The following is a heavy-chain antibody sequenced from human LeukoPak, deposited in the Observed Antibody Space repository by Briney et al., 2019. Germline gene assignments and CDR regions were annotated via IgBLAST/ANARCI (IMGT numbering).Heavy chain of an antibody. Sequence: SETLSLTSTVSGGSISSYYWSWIRQPAGKGLEWIGRIYTSGSTNYNPSLKSRVTMSVDTSKNQFSLKLSSVTAADTAVYYCARAHELTYYDFWSGYWTYYYMDVWGKGTTVTVSS. V-gene: IGHV4-4*07. D-gene: IGHD3-3*01. CDR1: GGSISSYY. J-gene: IGHJ6*03. CDR3: ARAHELTYYDFWSGYWTYYYMDV. CDR2: IYTSGST.